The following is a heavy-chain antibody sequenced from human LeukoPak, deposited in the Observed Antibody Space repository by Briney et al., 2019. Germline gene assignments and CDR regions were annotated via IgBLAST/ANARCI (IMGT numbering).Heavy chain of an antibody. D-gene: IGHD6-13*01. Sequence: SETLSLTCTVSGGSISSGSYYWSWIRQPAGKGLEWIGRIYTSGSTNYNPSLKSRVTISVDTSKNQFSLKLSSATAADTAVYYCAREWQQLVDYWGQGTLVTVSS. J-gene: IGHJ4*02. CDR1: GGSISSGSYY. CDR2: IYTSGST. CDR3: AREWQQLVDY. V-gene: IGHV4-61*02.